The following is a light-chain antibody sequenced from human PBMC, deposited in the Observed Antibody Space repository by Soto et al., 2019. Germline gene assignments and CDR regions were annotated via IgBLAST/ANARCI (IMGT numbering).Light chain of an antibody. CDR1: SSDVGSYNY. V-gene: IGLV2-8*01. CDR2: EVS. Sequence: QSVLTQPPSASGSPGQSVTISCTGTSSDVGSYNYVSWYQQHPGKAPKLMIYEVSKRPSGVPDRFSGSKSGNTASLTVSGLQAEYEADYYCSSYAGSNIGFGGGTKLTVL. J-gene: IGLJ2*01. CDR3: SSYAGSNIG.